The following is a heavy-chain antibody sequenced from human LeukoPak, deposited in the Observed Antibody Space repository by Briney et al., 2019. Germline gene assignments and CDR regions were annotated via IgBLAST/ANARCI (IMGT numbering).Heavy chain of an antibody. CDR1: GYTFTSYG. D-gene: IGHD3-22*01. Sequence: ASVKVSCKASGYTFTSYGISWVRQAPGQGLEWMGWISAYNGNTNYAQKLQDRVTMTTDTSTSTAYMELRSLRSDDTAVYYCARTSYYDSSGYWYDYWGQGTLVTVSS. CDR2: ISAYNGNT. J-gene: IGHJ4*02. V-gene: IGHV1-18*01. CDR3: ARTSYYDSSGYWYDY.